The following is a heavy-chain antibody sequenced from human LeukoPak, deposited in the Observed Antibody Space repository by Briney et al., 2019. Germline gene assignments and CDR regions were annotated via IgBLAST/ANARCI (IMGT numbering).Heavy chain of an antibody. V-gene: IGHV1-2*02. Sequence: AASVKVPCKASGYTFTGYYMHWVRRAPGQGLEWMGWINPNSGGTNYAQKFQGRVTMTRDTSISTAYMELSRLRSDDTAVYYCAREFGIAARRRGSWFDPWGQGTLVTVSS. J-gene: IGHJ5*02. CDR3: AREFGIAARRRGSWFDP. CDR2: INPNSGGT. CDR1: GYTFTGYY. D-gene: IGHD6-6*01.